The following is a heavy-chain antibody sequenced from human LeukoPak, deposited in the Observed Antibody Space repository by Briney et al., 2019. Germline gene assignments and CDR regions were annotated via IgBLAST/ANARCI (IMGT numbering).Heavy chain of an antibody. Sequence: GGSLRLSCAASGFTFSSYEMNWVRQAPGKGLEWVSYISSSGSTIYYADSVKGRFTISRDNAKNSLYLQMNSLRAEDTAVYYYARGYTSSFDYWGQGTLVTVSS. V-gene: IGHV3-48*03. CDR2: ISSSGSTI. D-gene: IGHD6-6*01. CDR3: ARGYTSSFDY. J-gene: IGHJ4*02. CDR1: GFTFSSYE.